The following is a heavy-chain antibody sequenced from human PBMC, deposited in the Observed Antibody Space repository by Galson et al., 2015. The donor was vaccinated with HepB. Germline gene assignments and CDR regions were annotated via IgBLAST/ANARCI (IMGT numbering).Heavy chain of an antibody. Sequence: SLRLSCAASGFTFSSYAMHWVRQAPGKGLEWVAVISYDGGNKYYADSVKGRFTISRDNSKNTLYLQMNSLRAEDTAVYYCANLGIAVAGTDYFDYWGQGTLVTVSS. CDR3: ANLGIAVAGTDYFDY. CDR2: ISYDGGNK. J-gene: IGHJ4*02. V-gene: IGHV3-30-3*01. D-gene: IGHD6-19*01. CDR1: GFTFSSYA.